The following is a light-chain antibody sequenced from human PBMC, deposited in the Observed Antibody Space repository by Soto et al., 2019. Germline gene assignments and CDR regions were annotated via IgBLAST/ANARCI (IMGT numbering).Light chain of an antibody. V-gene: IGKV1-5*03. CDR1: QSISIW. CDR3: QHYNDYSWT. CDR2: KTS. Sequence: DIPMTQSPSTLSASVGDRVTITCRASQSISIWLAWYQQKPGKAPNLLIYKTSSLETGVPSRFSVSGSGTEFTLSISSLLPGDFATYYCQHYNDYSWTFGQGTKVEVK. J-gene: IGKJ1*01.